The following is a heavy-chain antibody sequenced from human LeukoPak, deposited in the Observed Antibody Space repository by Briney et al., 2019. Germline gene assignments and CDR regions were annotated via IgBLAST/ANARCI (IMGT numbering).Heavy chain of an antibody. Sequence: PGGSLRLSCAASGFTFSSYAMSWVRQAPGKGLEWVSNISGGGGITHDADSVKGRFTISRDNSKNTLYLQMNSLRAEDTAVYYCAKGVGYRSGWWGQGTLVTVSS. CDR2: ISGGGGIT. V-gene: IGHV3-23*01. CDR1: GFTFSSYA. D-gene: IGHD6-19*01. CDR3: AKGVGYRSGW. J-gene: IGHJ1*01.